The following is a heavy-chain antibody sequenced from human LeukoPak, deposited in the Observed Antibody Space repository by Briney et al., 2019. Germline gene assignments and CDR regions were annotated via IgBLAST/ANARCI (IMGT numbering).Heavy chain of an antibody. V-gene: IGHV4-34*01. CDR1: GGSFSGYY. Sequence: SETLSLTCAAYGGSFSGYYWSWIRQPPGKGLEWIGEINHSGSTNYNPSLKSRVTISVDTSKNQFSLKLSSVTAADTAVYYCARGRRSYAWLVLKYYFDYWGQGTLVTVSS. CDR3: ARGRRSYAWLVLKYYFDY. CDR2: INHSGST. D-gene: IGHD6-19*01. J-gene: IGHJ4*02.